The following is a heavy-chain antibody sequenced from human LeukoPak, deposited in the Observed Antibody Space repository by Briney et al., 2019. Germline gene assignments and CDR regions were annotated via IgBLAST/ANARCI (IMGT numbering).Heavy chain of an antibody. CDR2: ISAYNGNT. CDR1: GGTFSSYA. Sequence: ASVKVSCKASGGTFSSYAISWVRQAPGQGLEWMGWISAYNGNTNYAQKLLGRVTMTTDTSTNTAYMELRSLRFDDTAVYYCARDRVGATIDYWGQGTLVTVSS. J-gene: IGHJ4*02. D-gene: IGHD1-26*01. CDR3: ARDRVGATIDY. V-gene: IGHV1-18*01.